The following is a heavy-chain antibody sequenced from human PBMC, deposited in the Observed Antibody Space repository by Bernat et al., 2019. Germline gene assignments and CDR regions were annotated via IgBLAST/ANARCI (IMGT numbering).Heavy chain of an antibody. Sequence: EVQLLESGGGLVQPGGSLRLSCAASGFTFSSYAMSWVRQAPGKGLEWVSTISGGGGTTYYADSVKGRFTISRDNSNNTLYLQMNSLRADDTAVYYCARGGFHHGFDIWGQGTMVTVSS. J-gene: IGHJ3*02. D-gene: IGHD3-16*01. V-gene: IGHV3-23*01. CDR1: GFTFSSYA. CDR2: ISGGGGTT. CDR3: ARGGFHHGFDI.